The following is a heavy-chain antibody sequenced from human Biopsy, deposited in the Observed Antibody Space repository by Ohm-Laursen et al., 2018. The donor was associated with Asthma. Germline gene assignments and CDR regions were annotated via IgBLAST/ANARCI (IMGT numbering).Heavy chain of an antibody. Sequence: SLRLSCAASGFTFSSYGMHWVRQAPGKGLKWVAVISYDGGNKYYADSVKGRFTISRDNSKNTLYLQMNSLRAEDTAVYYCAKDLDIVATTHYYYYNGMDVWGQGTTVTVSS. CDR1: GFTFSSYG. CDR2: ISYDGGNK. CDR3: AKDLDIVATTHYYYYNGMDV. J-gene: IGHJ6*02. D-gene: IGHD5-12*01. V-gene: IGHV3-30*18.